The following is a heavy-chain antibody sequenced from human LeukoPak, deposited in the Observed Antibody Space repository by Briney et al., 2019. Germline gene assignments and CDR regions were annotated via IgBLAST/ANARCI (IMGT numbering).Heavy chain of an antibody. J-gene: IGHJ4*02. D-gene: IGHD1-26*01. CDR3: AGRGSYYYFDY. Sequence: PSETLSLTCTVSGGSISSGVYYWGWIRHPPGRGLEWIGYIYHSGSTYYNPSLKSRVTISVDRSKNQFSLKLSSVTAADTAVYYCAGRGSYYYFDYWGQGTLVTVSS. V-gene: IGHV4-30-2*01. CDR2: IYHSGST. CDR1: GGSISSGVYY.